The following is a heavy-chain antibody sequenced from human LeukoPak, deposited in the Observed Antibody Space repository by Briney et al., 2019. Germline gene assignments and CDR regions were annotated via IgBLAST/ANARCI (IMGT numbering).Heavy chain of an antibody. CDR3: ARDPDFWTGYYYFDH. CDR2: IYYSGST. CDR1: GGSIRSSSYY. Sequence: PSETLSLTCSVSGGSIRSSSYYWGWIRQPPGKGLEWIGSIYYSGSTYYNPSLKSRVTVSIDTSKNQLSLKVSSVTAADTAVFYCARDPDFWTGYYYFDHWGQGTLVTVSS. J-gene: IGHJ4*02. D-gene: IGHD3/OR15-3a*01. V-gene: IGHV4-39*07.